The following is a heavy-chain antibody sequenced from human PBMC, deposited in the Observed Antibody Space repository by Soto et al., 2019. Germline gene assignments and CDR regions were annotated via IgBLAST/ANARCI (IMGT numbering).Heavy chain of an antibody. J-gene: IGHJ5*02. CDR2: IYESGYT. CDR1: GASVSSGAYY. V-gene: IGHV4-31*03. D-gene: IGHD5-18*01. Sequence: SETLSLTCTVSGASVSSGAYYWVWVRQRPGRGLEWIGYIYESGYTYYNTSLKSRLTISLDRSNNQFSLGLTSVTAADTAVYYCVRALRNTAIVHPWLDPCGKGTLVTVSS. CDR3: VRALRNTAIVHPWLDP.